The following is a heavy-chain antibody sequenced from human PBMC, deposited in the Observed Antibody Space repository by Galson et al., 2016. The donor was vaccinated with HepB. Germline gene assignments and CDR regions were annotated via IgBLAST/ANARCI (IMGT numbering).Heavy chain of an antibody. CDR1: GFTFSEHN. D-gene: IGHD3-16*01. J-gene: IGHJ4*02. Sequence: SLRLSCAGSGFTFSEHNIHWVRQAPGKGLEYVSGITTNGDSTYYADSVKGRFTISRDTSKSTLYLQMSSLTAEDTAVFYCVKEGGTPVFWWGQGTLVTVSS. CDR2: ITTNGDST. V-gene: IGHV3-64D*06. CDR3: VKEGGTPVFW.